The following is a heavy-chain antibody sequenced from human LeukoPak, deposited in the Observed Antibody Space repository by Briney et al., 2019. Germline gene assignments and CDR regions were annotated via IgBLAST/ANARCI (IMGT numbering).Heavy chain of an antibody. CDR1: GVSFSGYY. V-gene: IGHV4-34*01. D-gene: IGHD3-3*01. J-gene: IGHJ5*02. CDR3: ARGALSGRGWGWSSFGP. CDR2: INHSGST. Sequence: PSETLSLTCAVYGVSFSGYYWSWLRQPPGKGLEWIGEINHSGSTDYNPSLESRVTMSVDKSKNQFSLNLSSVTAADTAVYYCARGALSGRGWGWSSFGPWGQGTLVTVSS.